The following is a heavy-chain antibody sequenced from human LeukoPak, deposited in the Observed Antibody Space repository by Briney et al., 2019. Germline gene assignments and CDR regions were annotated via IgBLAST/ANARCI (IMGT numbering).Heavy chain of an antibody. CDR3: ARIGSSSGWYYYYYMDV. CDR2: INWNGGST. D-gene: IGHD6-19*01. CDR1: GFTFDDYG. Sequence: PGGSLRLSCAASGFTFDDYGMSWVRQAPGKGLEWGSGINWNGGSTGYVDSVKGRFTISRDNAKNSLYLQMNSLRAEDTALYYCARIGSSSGWYYYYYMDVWGKGTTVTVSS. V-gene: IGHV3-20*04. J-gene: IGHJ6*03.